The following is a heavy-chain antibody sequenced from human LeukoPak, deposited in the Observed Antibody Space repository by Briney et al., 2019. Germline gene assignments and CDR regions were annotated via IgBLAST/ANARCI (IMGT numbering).Heavy chain of an antibody. CDR3: ARTTVTSGPYWYFDL. D-gene: IGHD4-17*01. CDR2: IDTAGDT. CDR1: GFTFSNYD. V-gene: IGHV3-13*01. J-gene: IGHJ2*01. Sequence: GGSLRLSCAASGFTFSNYDMHWVRQATGEGLEWVSAIDTAGDTYYPGSVGGRFTISRENAENSLYLQMNSLRAGDTGVYYCARTTVTSGPYWYFDLWGRGTLVTVS.